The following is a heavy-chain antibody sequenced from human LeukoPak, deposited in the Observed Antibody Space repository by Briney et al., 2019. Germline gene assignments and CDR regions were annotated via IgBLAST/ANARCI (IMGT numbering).Heavy chain of an antibody. J-gene: IGHJ5*02. V-gene: IGHV4-31*11. CDR1: GGSISSGGYS. CDR2: IYYSGST. CDR3: ARGGSGSFNWFDP. D-gene: IGHD3-10*01. Sequence: SETLSLTCAVSGGSISSGGYSWSWIRQPPGKGLEWIGYIYYSGSTYYNPSLKSRVTISVDTSKNQFSLKLSSVTAADTAVYYCARGGSGSFNWFDPWGQGTLVTVSS.